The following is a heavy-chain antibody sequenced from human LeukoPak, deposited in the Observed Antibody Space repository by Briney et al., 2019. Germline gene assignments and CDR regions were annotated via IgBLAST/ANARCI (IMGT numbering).Heavy chain of an antibody. CDR2: INPSGGAT. Sequence: GASVKVSCKAFGYGFTSYYIHWVRQAPGQGLEWMGVINPSGGATSYAHKFQGRVTVTTDTSTSTVYMDLSSLRSEDTAVYYCARALTRRLTALDCDAWGQGTLVTVSS. V-gene: IGHV1-46*01. J-gene: IGHJ5*02. D-gene: IGHD2-21*02. CDR3: ARALTRRLTALDCDA. CDR1: GYGFTSYY.